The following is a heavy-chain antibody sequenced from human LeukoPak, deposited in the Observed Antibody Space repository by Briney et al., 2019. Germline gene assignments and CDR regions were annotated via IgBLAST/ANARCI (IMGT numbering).Heavy chain of an antibody. Sequence: GRSLRLSCAASGFTFSSYGMHWVRQAPGKGLEWVAVIWYDGSNKYYADSVKGRFTISRDNSKNTLYLQMNSLRAEDTAVYYCARSSSMVRGANYYYYGMDVWGQGTTVTVSS. V-gene: IGHV3-33*01. J-gene: IGHJ6*02. CDR2: IWYDGSNK. CDR1: GFTFSSYG. D-gene: IGHD3-10*01. CDR3: ARSSSMVRGANYYYYGMDV.